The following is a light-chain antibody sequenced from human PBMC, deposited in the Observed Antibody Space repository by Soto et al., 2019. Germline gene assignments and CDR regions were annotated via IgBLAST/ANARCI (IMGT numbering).Light chain of an antibody. V-gene: IGLV2-23*02. CDR1: SSDVASYNL. CDR3: CSYAGSSTWV. Sequence: QSALTQPASVSGSPGQSLTISCTGTSSDVASYNLVSWYQQHPGKAPKLMIYEVSKRPSGVSNRFSGSKSGNTASLTNSGLHAEDEADYYCCSYAGSSTWVFGRGTMPAVL. J-gene: IGLJ3*02. CDR2: EVS.